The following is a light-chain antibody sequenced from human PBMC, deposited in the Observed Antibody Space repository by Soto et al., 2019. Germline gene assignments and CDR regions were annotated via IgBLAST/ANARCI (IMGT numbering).Light chain of an antibody. Sequence: EIVLTQSPGTLSLSPGERATLSCRASQSVSSSSLAWYQQKPGQAPRLLIYGASSRATGIPDRFSGSGSGTDFTLTISRLAPEDFAVYYCQQYGSSPLYTFGQGTKLEIK. V-gene: IGKV3-20*01. CDR2: GAS. J-gene: IGKJ2*01. CDR3: QQYGSSPLYT. CDR1: QSVSSSS.